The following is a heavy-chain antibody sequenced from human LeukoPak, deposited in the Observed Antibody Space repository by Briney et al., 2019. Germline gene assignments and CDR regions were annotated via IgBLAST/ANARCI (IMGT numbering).Heavy chain of an antibody. V-gene: IGHV1-69*13. CDR3: ASSPYYDFWSGYYEYYYYGMDV. J-gene: IGHJ6*02. Sequence: SVKVSCKASGGTFSSYAISWVRQAPGQGLEWMGGIIPIFGTANYAQKFQGRVTITADESTSTAYMELSSLRSEDTAVYYCASSPYYDFWSGYYEYYYYGMDVWGQGTTVTVSS. D-gene: IGHD3-3*01. CDR2: IIPIFGTA. CDR1: GGTFSSYA.